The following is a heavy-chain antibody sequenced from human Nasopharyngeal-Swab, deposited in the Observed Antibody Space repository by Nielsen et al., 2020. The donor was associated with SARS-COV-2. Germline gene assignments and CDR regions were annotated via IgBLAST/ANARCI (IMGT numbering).Heavy chain of an antibody. J-gene: IGHJ6*03. CDR3: AREGYSSSSLYYYYYYMDV. Sequence: SETLSLTCTVSGGSISSYYWSWIRQPPGTGLEWIGYIYYSGSTNYNPSLKSRVTISVDTSKNQFSLKLSSVTAADTAVYYCAREGYSSSSLYYYYYYMDVWGKGTTVTVSS. CDR2: IYYSGST. CDR1: GGSISSYY. D-gene: IGHD6-6*01. V-gene: IGHV4-59*01.